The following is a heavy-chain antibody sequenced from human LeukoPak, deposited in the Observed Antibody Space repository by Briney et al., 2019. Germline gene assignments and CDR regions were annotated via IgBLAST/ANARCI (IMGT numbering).Heavy chain of an antibody. J-gene: IGHJ4*02. CDR1: GGTFSSYA. V-gene: IGHV1-69*01. Sequence: ASVKVSCKASGGTFSSYAISWVRQAPGQGLEWMGGIIPIFGTANYAQKFQGRVTITADESTSTAYMELSSLRSEDTAVYYCAGGGYYYDSSGYRNLDYWGQGTLVTVSS. CDR2: IIPIFGTA. D-gene: IGHD3-22*01. CDR3: AGGGYYYDSSGYRNLDY.